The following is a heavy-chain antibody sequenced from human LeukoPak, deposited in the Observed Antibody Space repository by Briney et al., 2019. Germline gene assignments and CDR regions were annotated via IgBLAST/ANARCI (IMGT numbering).Heavy chain of an antibody. D-gene: IGHD6-13*01. CDR2: INPSGGST. CDR3: ARDSSSWYKMQYYFDY. Sequence: ASVKVSCKASGYTFTSYYMHWVRQAPGQGLEWMGIINPSGGSTSYAQKFQGRVTMTRDTSTSTVYMELSSLRSEDTDVYYCARDSSSWYKMQYYFDYWGQGTLVTVSS. J-gene: IGHJ4*02. CDR1: GYTFTSYY. V-gene: IGHV1-46*03.